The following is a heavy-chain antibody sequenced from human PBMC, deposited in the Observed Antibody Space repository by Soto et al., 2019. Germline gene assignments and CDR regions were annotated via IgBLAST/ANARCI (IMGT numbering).Heavy chain of an antibody. CDR3: AREMATIMDY. Sequence: SETLSLTCTVSGYSISSGYYWGWIRQPPGKGLEWIGSIYHSGSTYYNPSLKSRVTISVDTSKNQFSLKLSSVTAADTAVYYCAREMATIMDYWGQGTLVTVSS. CDR1: GYSISSGYY. D-gene: IGHD5-12*01. CDR2: IYHSGST. J-gene: IGHJ4*02. V-gene: IGHV4-38-2*02.